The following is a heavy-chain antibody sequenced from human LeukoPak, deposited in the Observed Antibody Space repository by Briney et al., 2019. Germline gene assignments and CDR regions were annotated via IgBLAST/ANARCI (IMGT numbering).Heavy chain of an antibody. CDR2: VYSSGST. D-gene: IGHD2-21*02. CDR1: GGSLSSYY. J-gene: IGHJ4*02. CDR3: ARVQYCGGGCRLFDS. V-gene: IGHV4-59*01. Sequence: SETLSLTCTVSGGSLSSYYWSWIRQPPGRGLEWIGYVYSSGSTNYNPSLKSRVTISVDTSKNQFSLKLSSVTAADTAVYYCARVQYCGGGCRLFDSWGQGTLVTVSS.